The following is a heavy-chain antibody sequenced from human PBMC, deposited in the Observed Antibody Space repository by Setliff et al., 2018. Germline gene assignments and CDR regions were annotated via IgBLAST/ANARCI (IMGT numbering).Heavy chain of an antibody. D-gene: IGHD3-22*01. Sequence: SETLSLTCTVSGGSISSGSNYWSWIRQPAGKGLEWIGHIDPSGNTNYSPSLKSRVTISGDTSKNQFSLKVNSVTAADTAVYYCARNPASGAYYSSRPFHFDYWGQGALVTVSS. V-gene: IGHV4-61*09. J-gene: IGHJ4*02. CDR3: ARNPASGAYYSSRPFHFDY. CDR2: IDPSGNT. CDR1: GGSISSGSNY.